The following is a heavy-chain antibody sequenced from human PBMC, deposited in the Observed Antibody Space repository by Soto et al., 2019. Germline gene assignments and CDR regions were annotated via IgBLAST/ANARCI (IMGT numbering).Heavy chain of an antibody. V-gene: IGHV1-2*02. CDR2: INPNSGGT. CDR3: ARTLTYDFWSGSSGAFDI. D-gene: IGHD3-3*01. J-gene: IGHJ3*02. CDR1: GYTFTGYY. Sequence: GASVKVSCKASGYTFTGYYMHWVRQAPGQGLEWMGWINPNSGGTNYAQKFQGRVTMTRDTSISTAYMELSRLRSDDTAVYYCARTLTYDFWSGSSGAFDIWGQGTMVTVS.